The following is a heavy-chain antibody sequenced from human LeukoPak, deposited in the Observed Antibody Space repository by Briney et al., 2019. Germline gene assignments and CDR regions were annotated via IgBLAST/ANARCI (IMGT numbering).Heavy chain of an antibody. J-gene: IGHJ3*02. V-gene: IGHV3-74*01. CDR3: ARESTVGRTQTDAFDM. D-gene: IGHD1-26*01. CDR2: IKSDGSST. Sequence: PGGCLRLSCAVSGFSFSSYWMHWVRQAPGKGPVWVSRIKSDGSSTSYADSVKGRFTISRDNAKNTLYLQMNSLGVEDTAVYYCARESTVGRTQTDAFDMWGQGTMVTVSS. CDR1: GFSFSSYW.